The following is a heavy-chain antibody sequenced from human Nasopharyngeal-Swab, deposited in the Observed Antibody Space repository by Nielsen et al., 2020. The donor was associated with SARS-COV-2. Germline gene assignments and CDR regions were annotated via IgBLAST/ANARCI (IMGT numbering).Heavy chain of an antibody. CDR2: VRSKAYGGTT. V-gene: IGHV3-49*02. Sequence: RQGPGQGRDWVGFVRSKAYGGTTEYAASVKGRFTISRDDSKSIAYLQMNSLKTEDTAVYYCTSPGYCSSTSCYPDNWFDPWGQGTLVTVSS. J-gene: IGHJ5*02. D-gene: IGHD2-2*03. CDR3: TSPGYCSSTSCYPDNWFDP.